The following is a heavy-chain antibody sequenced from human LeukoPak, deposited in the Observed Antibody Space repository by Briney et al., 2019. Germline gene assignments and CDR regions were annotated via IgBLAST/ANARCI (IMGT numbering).Heavy chain of an antibody. D-gene: IGHD5-24*01. J-gene: IGHJ4*02. CDR2: ISTTGST. CDR3: AREVEMATQFDY. V-gene: IGHV4-4*07. CDR1: GGSISTHY. Sequence: SETLSLTCTVSGGSISTHYWSWIRQPAGKGLEWIGRISTTGSTNYNPSLKSRVTMSIGTSKNQFSLKLSSVTAADTAVYYCAREVEMATQFDYWGQGTLVTVSS.